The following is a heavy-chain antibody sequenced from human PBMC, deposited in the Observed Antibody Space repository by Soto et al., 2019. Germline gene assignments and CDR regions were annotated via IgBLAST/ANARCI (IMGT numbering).Heavy chain of an antibody. CDR1: GYTFTSYY. CDR2: TNPDGGST. V-gene: IGHV1-46*01. D-gene: IGHD3-3*01. Sequence: QVQLVQSGADVKKPGASVMLSCKASGYTFTSYYMHWVRQAPGQGPEWMGITNPDGGSTRYAQKFQGRGTMTRDTATSTFSKELGSLRFEDTAVYYCAKAPRGGVIITTYSPHIDYWGQGTLVTVSS. J-gene: IGHJ4*02. CDR3: AKAPRGGVIITTYSPHIDY.